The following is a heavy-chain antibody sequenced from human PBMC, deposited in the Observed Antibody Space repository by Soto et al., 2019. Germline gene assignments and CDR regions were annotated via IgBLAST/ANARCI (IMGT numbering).Heavy chain of an antibody. CDR1: GGTFSSYA. CDR3: ARERFIAAAGIDYFDY. Sequence: SVKVSCKASGGTFSSYAISWVRQAPGQGLEWMGGIIPIFGTANYAQKFQGGVTITADESTSTAYMELSSLRSEGTAVYYCARERFIAAAGIDYFDYWGQGPLVTVYS. CDR2: IIPIFGTA. J-gene: IGHJ4*02. D-gene: IGHD6-13*01. V-gene: IGHV1-69*13.